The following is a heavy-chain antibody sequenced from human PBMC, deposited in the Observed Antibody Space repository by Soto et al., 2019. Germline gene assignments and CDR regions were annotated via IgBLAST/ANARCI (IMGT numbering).Heavy chain of an antibody. V-gene: IGHV3-66*01. D-gene: IGHD3-16*01. CDR1: GFTVSNNY. Sequence: EEQLVESGGDLVQPGGSLRLSCAASGFTVSNNYMSWVRQAPGKGLEWVSLIYSGGSTYYADSVKGRFTISRDCSKNTLYLQMNSLRAEDTAMYYCAAYSHKGYWGQGTLVTVSS. CDR2: IYSGGST. CDR3: AAYSHKGY. J-gene: IGHJ4*02.